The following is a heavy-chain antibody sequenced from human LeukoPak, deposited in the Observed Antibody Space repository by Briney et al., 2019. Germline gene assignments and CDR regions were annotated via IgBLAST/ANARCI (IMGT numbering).Heavy chain of an antibody. D-gene: IGHD3-3*01. V-gene: IGHV3-30*04. CDR1: GFTFSSYT. CDR2: ISYDGSNK. J-gene: IGHJ4*02. Sequence: GGSLRLSCVASGFTFSSYTIHWVRQAPGKGLEWVAVISYDGSNKYYADSVKGRFTISRDNSKNTLYLQMNSLRAEDTAMYYCARDGVVTMELDSWGQGTLVTVSS. CDR3: ARDGVVTMELDS.